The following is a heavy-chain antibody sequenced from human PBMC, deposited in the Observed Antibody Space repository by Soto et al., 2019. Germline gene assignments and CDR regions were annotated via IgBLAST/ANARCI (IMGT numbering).Heavy chain of an antibody. CDR1: GGSISSYY. CDR2: IYYSGST. D-gene: IGHD2-2*01. CDR3: ARGLVVPAATHWFDP. J-gene: IGHJ5*02. V-gene: IGHV4-59*01. Sequence: SETLSLTCTVSGGSISSYYWSWIRQPPGKGLEWIGYIYYSGSTNYNPSLKSRVTISVDTSKNQFSLKLSSVTAADTAVYYCARGLVVPAATHWFDPWGQGTLVTVSS.